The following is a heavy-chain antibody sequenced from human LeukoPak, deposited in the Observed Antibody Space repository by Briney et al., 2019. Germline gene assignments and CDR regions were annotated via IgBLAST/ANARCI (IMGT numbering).Heavy chain of an antibody. CDR2: ISAYNGNT. CDR1: GYTFTSYG. CDR3: ARDRGRTVVTPGPFSSDY. J-gene: IGHJ4*02. D-gene: IGHD4-23*01. V-gene: IGHV1-18*01. Sequence: ASVKVSCKASGYTFTSYGISWVRQAPGQGLEWMGWISAYNGNTNYAQKLQGRVTMTTDTSTSTVYMDLRSLRSDDTAVYYCARDRGRTVVTPGPFSSDYWGQGTLVTVSS.